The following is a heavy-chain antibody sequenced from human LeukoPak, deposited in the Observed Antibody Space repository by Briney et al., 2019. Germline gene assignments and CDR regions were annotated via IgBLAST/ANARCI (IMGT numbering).Heavy chain of an antibody. CDR2: ISGSGGST. D-gene: IGHD3-3*01. CDR1: GFTFSNAW. J-gene: IGHJ4*02. CDR3: AKARQGFLEWLSGYFDY. Sequence: GGSLRLSCAASGFTFSNAWMSWVRQAPGKGLEWVSAISGSGGSTYYADSVKGWFTISRDNSKNTLYLQMNSLRAEDTAVYYCAKARQGFLEWLSGYFDYWGQGTLVTVSS. V-gene: IGHV3-23*01.